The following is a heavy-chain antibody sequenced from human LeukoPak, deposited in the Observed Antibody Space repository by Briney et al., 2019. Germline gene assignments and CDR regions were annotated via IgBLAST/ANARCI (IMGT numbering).Heavy chain of an antibody. CDR3: ARGGGTSWDY. D-gene: IGHD1-1*01. CDR2: ISSSSSYI. CDR1: GFTFSSYS. V-gene: IGHV3-21*01. Sequence: GGSLRLSCAASGFTFSSYSMNWVRQAPGKGLEWVSSISSSSSYIYYADSVKGQFTISRDNAKNSLYLQMNSLRAEDTAVYYCARGGGTSWDYWGQGTLVTVSS. J-gene: IGHJ4*02.